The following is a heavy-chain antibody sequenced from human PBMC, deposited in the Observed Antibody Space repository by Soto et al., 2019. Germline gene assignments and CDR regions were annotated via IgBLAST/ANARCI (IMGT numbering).Heavy chain of an antibody. CDR1: GISVSTSDYY. CDR3: AGFVVPASRNSDFDY. Sequence: SEIVSLTCTVSGISVSTSDYYWGWVRQPPGKGLDWIGNIYYSGSTFYNPSLRSRVTLSVDTSKNQFSLRLNSVTAADTAVYFCAGFVVPASRNSDFDYWGQGTLVTVSS. D-gene: IGHD2-15*01. V-gene: IGHV4-39*01. CDR2: IYYSGST. J-gene: IGHJ4*02.